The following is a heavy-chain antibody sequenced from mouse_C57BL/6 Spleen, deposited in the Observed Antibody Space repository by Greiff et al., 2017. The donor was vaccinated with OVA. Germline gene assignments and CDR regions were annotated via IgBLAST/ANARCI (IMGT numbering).Heavy chain of an antibody. CDR1: GFTFSSYG. D-gene: IGHD1-1*02. CDR3: ARGNYGVFFDY. Sequence: DVMLVESGGDLVKPGGSLKLSCAASGFTFSSYGMSWVRQTPDKRLEWVATISSGGSYTYYPDSVKGRFTISRDNAKNTLYLQMSSLKSEDTAMYYCARGNYGVFFDYWGQGTTLTVSS. J-gene: IGHJ2*01. CDR2: ISSGGSYT. V-gene: IGHV5-6*02.